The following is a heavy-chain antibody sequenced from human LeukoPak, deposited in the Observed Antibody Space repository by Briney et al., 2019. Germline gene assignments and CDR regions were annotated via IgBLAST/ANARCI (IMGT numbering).Heavy chain of an antibody. CDR2: ISGSGGST. D-gene: IGHD6-13*01. V-gene: IGHV3-23*01. J-gene: IGHJ1*01. Sequence: GGSLRLSCAASGFTFSSYAMSWVRQAPGKGLEWVSAISGSGGSTYYADSVKGRFTISRDNSKNTLYLQMNSLRAEDTAVYYCAKDLRSRIAAAGTPYAEYFQHWGQGTLSPSPQ. CDR1: GFTFSSYA. CDR3: AKDLRSRIAAAGTPYAEYFQH.